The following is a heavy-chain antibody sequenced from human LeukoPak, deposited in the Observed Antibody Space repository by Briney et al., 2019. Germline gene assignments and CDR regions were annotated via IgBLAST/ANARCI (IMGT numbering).Heavy chain of an antibody. Sequence: KTSETLSLTCTVSGDSISSSSYYWGWIRQPPGKGLEWIGSIYYSVTTYYNPSLKSRVTISVDTSKNQFSLKLSSVTAADTAVYYCARGDQLLWGLNLVGAFRMEERGPRLDYWGQGTLVTVSS. CDR3: ARGDQLLWGLNLVGAFRMEERGPRLDY. V-gene: IGHV4-39*07. D-gene: IGHD2-2*01. CDR1: GDSISSSSYY. J-gene: IGHJ4*02. CDR2: IYYSVTT.